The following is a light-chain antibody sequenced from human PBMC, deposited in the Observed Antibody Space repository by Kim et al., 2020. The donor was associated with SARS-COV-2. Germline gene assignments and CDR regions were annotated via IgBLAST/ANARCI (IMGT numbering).Light chain of an antibody. V-gene: IGLV3-1*01. Sequence: SYELTQPPSVSVSPGQTASITCSGDKLGDKYACWYQQKPGQSPVLVIYQDIKRPSGIPERFSGSNSGNTATLTISGTQAIDEADYYCQAWDSSTAPVVFGGGTKLTVL. CDR2: QDI. J-gene: IGLJ2*01. CDR1: KLGDKY. CDR3: QAWDSSTAPVV.